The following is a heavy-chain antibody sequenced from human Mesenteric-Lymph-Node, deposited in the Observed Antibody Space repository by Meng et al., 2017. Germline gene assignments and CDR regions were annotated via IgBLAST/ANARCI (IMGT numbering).Heavy chain of an antibody. CDR2: IYHSGST. J-gene: IGHJ4*02. CDR1: GGSISSSNW. CDR3: ASGRKYCSSTSCYGQFDY. D-gene: IGHD2-2*01. V-gene: IGHV4-4*02. Sequence: GQLQGSGPGLVKPSGTLSPTCAVSGGSISSSNWWSWVRQPPGKGLEWIGEIYHSGSTNYNPSLKSRVTISVDKSKNQFSLKLSSVTAADTAVYYCASGRKYCSSTSCYGQFDYWGQGTLVTVSS.